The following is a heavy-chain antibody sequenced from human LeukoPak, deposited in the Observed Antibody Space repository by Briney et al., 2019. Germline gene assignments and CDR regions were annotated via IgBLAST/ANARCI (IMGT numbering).Heavy chain of an antibody. V-gene: IGHV3-48*04. Sequence: GGSLRLSCAASGFSFSSYSMNWVRQAPGKGLEWVSYISHTGSTMSYADSVKGRFTISRDNARNSLHLQMNSLRAEDTAVYYCAIPPLSGTGSSRLLAEMDVWGQGTTVTVSS. CDR3: AIPPLSGTGSSRLLAEMDV. CDR2: ISHTGSTM. D-gene: IGHD3-10*01. CDR1: GFSFSSYS. J-gene: IGHJ6*02.